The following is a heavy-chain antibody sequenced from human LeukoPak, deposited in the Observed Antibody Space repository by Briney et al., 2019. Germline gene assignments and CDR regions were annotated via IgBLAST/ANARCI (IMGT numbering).Heavy chain of an antibody. CDR1: GGSISSYY. Sequence: ASETLSLXCTVSGGSISSYYWSWIRQPPGKGLEWIGYIYYSGSTNYNPSLKSRVTISVDTSKNQFSLKLSSVTAADTAVYYCARGPETPYYYYYMDVWGKGTTVTVSS. J-gene: IGHJ6*03. V-gene: IGHV4-59*01. CDR3: ARGPETPYYYYYMDV. D-gene: IGHD1-14*01. CDR2: IYYSGST.